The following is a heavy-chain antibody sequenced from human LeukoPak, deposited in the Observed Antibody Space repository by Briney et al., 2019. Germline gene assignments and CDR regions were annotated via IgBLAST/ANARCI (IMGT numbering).Heavy chain of an antibody. CDR1: GGTFSSYA. CDR3: ARVGDGGSYMPSFDS. V-gene: IGHV1-69*05. CDR2: IIPIFGTA. Sequence: ASVKVSCKASGGTFSSYAISWVRQAPGQGLEWMGGIIPIFGTANYAQKFQGRVTITTDESTSTAYMELSSLRSEDTAVYYCARVGDGGSYMPSFDSGGQGPRVTVSS. D-gene: IGHD1-26*01. J-gene: IGHJ4*02.